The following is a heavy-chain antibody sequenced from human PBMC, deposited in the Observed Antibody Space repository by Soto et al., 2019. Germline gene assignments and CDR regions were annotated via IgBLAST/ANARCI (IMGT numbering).Heavy chain of an antibody. CDR2: IYYSGST. CDR1: GGSISSSSYY. V-gene: IGHV4-39*01. J-gene: IGHJ5*02. Sequence: QLQLQESGPGLVKPSETLSLTCTVSGGSISSSSYYWGWIRQPPGKGLEWIGSIYYSGSTYYNPSLKSRVTISVATSKAQFSRKLSSVTAADTAVYYCARHVIDIVVVPSANWFHPWGHGALVTVSS. CDR3: ARHVIDIVVVPSANWFHP. D-gene: IGHD2-2*01.